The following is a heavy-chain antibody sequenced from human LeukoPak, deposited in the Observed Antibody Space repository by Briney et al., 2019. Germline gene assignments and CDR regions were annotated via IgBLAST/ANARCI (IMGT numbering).Heavy chain of an antibody. CDR2: ISSSSSYT. J-gene: IGHJ6*02. D-gene: IGHD2-8*01. V-gene: IGHV3-21*01. Sequence: GGSLRLSCAASGFTFSSYSMNWVRQAPGKGLEWVSSISSSSSYTYYADSVKGRFTISRDNAKNSLYLQMNSLRAEDTAVYYCARDLGVSDYYYGMDVWGQGTTVTVSS. CDR3: ARDLGVSDYYYGMDV. CDR1: GFTFSSYS.